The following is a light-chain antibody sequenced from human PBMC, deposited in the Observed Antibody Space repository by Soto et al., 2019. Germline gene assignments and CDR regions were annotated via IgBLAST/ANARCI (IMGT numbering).Light chain of an antibody. V-gene: IGLV2-23*02. J-gene: IGLJ2*01. CDR3: CSYAGSTGHVV. Sequence: QSALTQPASVSGSPGQSITISCTGTSSDVGSDNLVSWYQQHPGKAPKLMIYEVSKRPSGVSNRFSGSKSGNTASLTISGLQAEDEADYYCCSYAGSTGHVVFGGGTKLTVL. CDR1: SSDVGSDNL. CDR2: EVS.